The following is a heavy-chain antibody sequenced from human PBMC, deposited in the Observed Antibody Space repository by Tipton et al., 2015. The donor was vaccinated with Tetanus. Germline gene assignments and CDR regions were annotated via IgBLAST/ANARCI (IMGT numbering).Heavy chain of an antibody. CDR3: ARDPGIASAGLWFDP. CDR2: INEGGST. Sequence: GLVKPSETLSLTCAVSGGSLSDYYWSWIRQSPGKGLEWIGEINEGGSTNYNPSLESRVSISLDTSKNQFSLRLTSVTVADTAVYYCARDPGIASAGLWFDPWGQGTLVTVSS. CDR1: GGSLSDYY. V-gene: IGHV4-34*09. J-gene: IGHJ5*02. D-gene: IGHD6-13*01.